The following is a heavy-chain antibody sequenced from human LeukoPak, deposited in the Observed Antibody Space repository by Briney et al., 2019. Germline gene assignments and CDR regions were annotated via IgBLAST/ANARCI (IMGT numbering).Heavy chain of an antibody. J-gene: IGHJ4*02. Sequence: GGSLRLSCAASGFTFSTYSMSWVRQAPGKGLEWVSYISGSSDAIYYADSVKGRFTISRDNAKNSLYLQMNSLRDEDTAVYYCARDLRGYSGYDSRLDYWGQGTLVTVSS. CDR1: GFTFSTYS. CDR3: ARDLRGYSGYDSRLDY. D-gene: IGHD5-12*01. V-gene: IGHV3-48*02. CDR2: ISGSSDAI.